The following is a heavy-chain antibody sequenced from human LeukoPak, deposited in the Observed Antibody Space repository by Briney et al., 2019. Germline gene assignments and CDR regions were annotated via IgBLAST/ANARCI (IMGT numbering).Heavy chain of an antibody. CDR1: GFTFNSYS. CDR2: ISSGSNTI. CDR3: ARGAYDYNALFDH. V-gene: IGHV3-48*01. J-gene: IGHJ4*02. D-gene: IGHD3-10*01. Sequence: GGSLRLSCAASGFTFNSYSMNWVRQAPGKGLEWVSYISSGSNTIYYADSVKGRFTISRDNAKNSLYLQMNSLRAEDTAVYYCARGAYDYNALFDHWGQGTLVTVSS.